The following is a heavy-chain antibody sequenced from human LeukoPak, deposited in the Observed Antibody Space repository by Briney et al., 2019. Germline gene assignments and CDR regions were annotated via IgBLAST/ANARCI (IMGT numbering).Heavy chain of an antibody. Sequence: GGSLRLSCAASGFTLSNYAMSWVRQAPGKGLEWISAITGSGGSTNYADSVKDRFTISRDNSKNTMFLQMNRLRAEDTAVYYCAKVKGESNYIYYYMDVWGKGTTVTVSS. V-gene: IGHV3-23*01. J-gene: IGHJ6*03. CDR3: AKVKGESNYIYYYMDV. D-gene: IGHD4-11*01. CDR2: ITGSGGST. CDR1: GFTLSNYA.